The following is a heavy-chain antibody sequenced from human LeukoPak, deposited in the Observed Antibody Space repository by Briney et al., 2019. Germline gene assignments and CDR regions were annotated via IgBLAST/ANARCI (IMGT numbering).Heavy chain of an antibody. CDR3: AKPTHITIFGVVIDYFDY. CDR1: GFTFSSYS. V-gene: IGHV3-23*01. D-gene: IGHD3-3*01. Sequence: PRGSLRLSCAASGFTFSSYSMSWVRQAPGKGLEWVSAISGSGGSTYYADSVKGRFTISRDNSKNTLYLQMNSLRAEDTAVYYCAKPTHITIFGVVIDYFDYWGQGTLVTVSS. CDR2: ISGSGGST. J-gene: IGHJ4*02.